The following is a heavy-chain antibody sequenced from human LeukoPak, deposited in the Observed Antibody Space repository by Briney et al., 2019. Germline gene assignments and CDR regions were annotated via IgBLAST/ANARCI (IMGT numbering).Heavy chain of an antibody. CDR1: GGSFSSTSYY. D-gene: IGHD3-10*01. CDR3: ARPIRSRDNRFDP. J-gene: IGHJ5*02. Sequence: SETLSLTCTVSGGSFSSTSYYWGWIRQPPGKGLEWIANIYHTGSTYYNPSLKSRVTISVDTSANQFSLKLNSVTAADTAVYYCARPIRSRDNRFDPWGQGTLVIVSS. CDR2: IYHTGST. V-gene: IGHV4-39*01.